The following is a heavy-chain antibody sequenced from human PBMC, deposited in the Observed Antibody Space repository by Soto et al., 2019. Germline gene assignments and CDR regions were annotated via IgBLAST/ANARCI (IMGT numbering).Heavy chain of an antibody. D-gene: IGHD3-3*01. CDR3: VRRASGFKAPGDF. CDR1: GFTFSSYV. Sequence: GWSLGLSCSASGFTFSSYVMRWVRQAPGQGLQSVSSISSDGTRTYYTDSVKGRFTISRDNSRNTLYLQMSSLRAEDTAVYYCVRRASGFKAPGDFWGQGSLVTVSS. J-gene: IGHJ4*02. CDR2: ISSDGTRT. V-gene: IGHV3-64D*08.